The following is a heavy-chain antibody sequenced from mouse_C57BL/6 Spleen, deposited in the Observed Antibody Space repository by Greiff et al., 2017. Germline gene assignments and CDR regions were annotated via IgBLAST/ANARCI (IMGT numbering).Heavy chain of an antibody. V-gene: IGHV1-54*01. CDR2: INPGSGGT. CDR3: ARYGSSYWYFDV. Sequence: QVQLKQSGAELVRPGASVKVSCKASGYAFTNYLIEWVKQRPGQGLEWIGVINPGSGGTNYNEKFKGKATLTADKSSSTADMQLSSLTSEDSAVYFCARYGSSYWYFDVWGTGTTVTVSS. CDR1: GYAFTNYL. D-gene: IGHD1-1*01. J-gene: IGHJ1*03.